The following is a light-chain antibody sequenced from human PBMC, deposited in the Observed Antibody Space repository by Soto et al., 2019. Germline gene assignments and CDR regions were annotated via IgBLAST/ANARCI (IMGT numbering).Light chain of an antibody. CDR2: TAS. CDR3: QNSYNPPGT. J-gene: IGKJ1*01. V-gene: IGKV1-39*01. CDR1: QSISSY. Sequence: DIQMTQSPSSLSASVGDRVTITCRASQSISSYLNWYQQKPGKAPSLLIYTASNLQTGVPSRFSATRSGKNFNLTIRSLQTEDFSKYYGQNSYNPPGTFGKATKV.